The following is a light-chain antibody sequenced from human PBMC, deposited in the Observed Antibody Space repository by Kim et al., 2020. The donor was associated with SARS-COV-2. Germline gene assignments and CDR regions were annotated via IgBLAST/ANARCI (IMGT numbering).Light chain of an antibody. Sequence: ASVGDRVTITCRASQSISSWLAWYQQKPGKAPKLLIYNASSLESGVPSRFSGSGSGTEFTLTISSLQPDDFATYYCQQYNSYPWTFGRGTKVDIK. CDR3: QQYNSYPWT. V-gene: IGKV1-5*03. J-gene: IGKJ1*01. CDR1: QSISSW. CDR2: NAS.